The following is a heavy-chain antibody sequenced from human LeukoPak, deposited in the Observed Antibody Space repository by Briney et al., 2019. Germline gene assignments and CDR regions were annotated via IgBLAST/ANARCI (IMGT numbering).Heavy chain of an antibody. V-gene: IGHV3-23*01. CDR3: AKDRVVRGVIIPWDV. D-gene: IGHD3-10*01. Sequence: GGSLRLSCAASGFTFSSYAMSWVRQTPGKGLEWVSVISGSGGSTYYADSVKGRFTISRDNSKNTLYLQMNSLGAEDTAVYYCAKDRVVRGVIIPWDVWGQGTTVTVSS. J-gene: IGHJ6*02. CDR2: ISGSGGST. CDR1: GFTFSSYA.